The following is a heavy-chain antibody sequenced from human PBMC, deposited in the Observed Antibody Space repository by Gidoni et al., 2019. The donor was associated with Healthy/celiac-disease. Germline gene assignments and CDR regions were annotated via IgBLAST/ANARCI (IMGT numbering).Heavy chain of an antibody. V-gene: IGHV4-34*01. CDR2: INHSGST. CDR3: ARVPYYGGNFDY. D-gene: IGHD4-17*01. J-gene: IGHJ4*02. CDR1: GGSFSGYY. Sequence: QVQLQQWGAGLLKPSATLSLTCAVYGGSFSGYYWSWIRQPPGKGLEWIGEINHSGSTNYNPSLKSRVTISVDTSKNQFSLKLSSVTAADTAVYYCARVPYYGGNFDYWGQGTLVTVSS.